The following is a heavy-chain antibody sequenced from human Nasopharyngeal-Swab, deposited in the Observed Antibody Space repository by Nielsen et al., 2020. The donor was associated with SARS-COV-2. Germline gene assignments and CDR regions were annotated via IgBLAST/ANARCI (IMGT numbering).Heavy chain of an antibody. CDR1: GFTFGRFW. V-gene: IGHV3-7*01. D-gene: IGHD2-2*01. CDR3: ARVEDPVVPSASHFDY. J-gene: IGHJ4*02. Sequence: GESLKISCAASGFTFGRFWMTWVRQAPGKGLEWVANIKEDGSETNYVESVKGRFTISRDNAKNSLYLQMNSLRAEDTAVYHCARVEDPVVPSASHFDYWGQGTLVTVSS. CDR2: IKEDGSET.